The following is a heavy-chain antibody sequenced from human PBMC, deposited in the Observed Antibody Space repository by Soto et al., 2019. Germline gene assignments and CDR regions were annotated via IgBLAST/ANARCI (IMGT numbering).Heavy chain of an antibody. Sequence: QVQLQESGPGLVQPSETLSLTCTVSGGSITGYYWSWIRQPPGKGPEWIGNIHYSGSTNYNPSLRSRVTIQVDTSKNQFSLRLSSVTAAEPAVYYCARHSYYSNPLRFDPWGQGTLVTVSS. CDR2: IHYSGST. V-gene: IGHV4-59*08. D-gene: IGHD4-4*01. CDR3: ARHSYYSNPLRFDP. CDR1: GGSITGYY. J-gene: IGHJ5*02.